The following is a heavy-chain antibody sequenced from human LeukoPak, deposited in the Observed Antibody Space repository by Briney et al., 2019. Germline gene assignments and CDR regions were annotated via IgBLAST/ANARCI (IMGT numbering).Heavy chain of an antibody. J-gene: IGHJ4*02. V-gene: IGHV3-21*01. CDR3: ARVETTVVTEGNYFDY. D-gene: IGHD4-23*01. Sequence: GGSLRLSCAASGFTFSSYSMNWVRQAPGKGLEWVSSISSSSSYIYYADSVKGRFTISRDNAKNSLYLQMNSLRAEDTAVYHCARVETTVVTEGNYFDYWGQGTLVTVSS. CDR1: GFTFSSYS. CDR2: ISSSSSYI.